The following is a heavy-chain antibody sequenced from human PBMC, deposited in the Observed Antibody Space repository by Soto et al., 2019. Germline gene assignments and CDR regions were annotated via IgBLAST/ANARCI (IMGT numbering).Heavy chain of an antibody. V-gene: IGHV4-34*01. Sequence: QVQLQQWGAGLLKPSETLSLTCAVYGGSFSGYYWSWICQPPGKGLEWIGEINHSGSTNYNPSLKSRVTISVDTSKNQFSLKLSSVTAADTAVYYCARGEGDFGVVIMPQSYWGQGTLVTVSS. CDR2: INHSGST. D-gene: IGHD3-3*01. J-gene: IGHJ4*02. CDR1: GGSFSGYY. CDR3: ARGEGDFGVVIMPQSY.